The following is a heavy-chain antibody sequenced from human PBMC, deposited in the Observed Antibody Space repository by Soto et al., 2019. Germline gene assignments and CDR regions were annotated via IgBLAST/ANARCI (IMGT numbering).Heavy chain of an antibody. J-gene: IGHJ1*01. D-gene: IGHD3-3*01. CDR2: IIPILGIA. Sequence: QVQLVQSGAEVKKPGSSVKVSCKASGGTFSSYTISWVRQAPGQGLEWMGRIIPILGIANYAQKFQGRVTITADKSTSTAYMELSSLRAEDTAVYYCARGYDFWSGYEAEYFQHWGQGTLVTVSS. CDR3: ARGYDFWSGYEAEYFQH. V-gene: IGHV1-69*02. CDR1: GGTFSSYT.